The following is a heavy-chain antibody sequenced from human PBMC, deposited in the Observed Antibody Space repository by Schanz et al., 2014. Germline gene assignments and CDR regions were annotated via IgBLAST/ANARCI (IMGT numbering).Heavy chain of an antibody. CDR1: GFTFSSYG. CDR3: ATDYSGGGCHI. CDR2: IRYDGVNK. J-gene: IGHJ3*02. V-gene: IGHV3-30*02. D-gene: IGHD6-19*01. Sequence: QVQLVESGGGVVQPGRSLRLSCAASGFTFSSYGIHWVRQAPDKGLEWVSFIRYDGVNKYYADSVKGRFTISRDNSKNTVYLQMNSLRAEDTALYFCATDYSGGGCHIWGQGTMVTVSS.